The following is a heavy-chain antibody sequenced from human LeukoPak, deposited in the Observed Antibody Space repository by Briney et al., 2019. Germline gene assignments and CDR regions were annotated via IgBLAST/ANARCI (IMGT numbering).Heavy chain of an antibody. CDR2: IYNTGTT. D-gene: IGHD6-13*01. Sequence: GGSLRLSCAVSGFTVSGNHVTWVRQAPGKGLAWVSTIYNTGTTNYADSVKGRFTISRDNAKNSLYLQMNSLRAEDTAVYCCAREGSDSSSLPPDYWGQGTLVTVSS. V-gene: IGHV3-69-1*01. CDR3: AREGSDSSSLPPDY. J-gene: IGHJ4*02. CDR1: GFTVSGNH.